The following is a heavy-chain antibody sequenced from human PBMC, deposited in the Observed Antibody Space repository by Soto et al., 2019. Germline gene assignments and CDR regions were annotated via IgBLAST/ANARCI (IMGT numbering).Heavy chain of an antibody. CDR2: IYPGDSDT. CDR1: GYSFANYW. D-gene: IGHD1-20*01. J-gene: IGHJ1*01. V-gene: IGHV5-51*01. CDR3: VNNWNYIWGY. Sequence: GESLKISCKGSGYSFANYWLAWVRQMPGKGLEWMGIIYPGDSDTRYSPSFQGQVTISADKSISTAYLQWSSLKASDTAMYYCVNNWNYIWGYWGQGTLVTVYS.